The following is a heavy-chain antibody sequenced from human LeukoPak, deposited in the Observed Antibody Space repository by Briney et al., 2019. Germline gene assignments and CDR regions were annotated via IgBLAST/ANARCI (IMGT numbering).Heavy chain of an antibody. CDR1: GFTFSSYA. CDR2: ISYDGSNK. CDR3: ARDGVGPYGYFDY. J-gene: IGHJ4*02. V-gene: IGHV3-30*14. D-gene: IGHD2-21*01. Sequence: GGSLRLSCAASGFTFSSYAMHWVRQAPGKGLEWVAVISYDGSNKYYADSVKGRFTISRDNSKNTLYLQMNSLRAEDTAVYYCARDGVGPYGYFDYWGQGTLVTVSS.